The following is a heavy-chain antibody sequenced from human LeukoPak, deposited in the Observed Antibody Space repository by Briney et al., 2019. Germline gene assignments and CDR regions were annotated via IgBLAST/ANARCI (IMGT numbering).Heavy chain of an antibody. V-gene: IGHV1-2*06. D-gene: IGHD5-18*01. CDR2: INPNSGGT. J-gene: IGHJ3*01. CDR3: ARAYGYDAFNF. Sequence: ASVKVSCKASGGTFSSYAISWVRQAPGQGLEWLGRINPNSGGTSCAQKFQGRVTMTRDTSISTAYMELNNLRSDGTAVYYCARAYGYDAFNFWGQGTLVTVSS. CDR1: GGTFSSYA.